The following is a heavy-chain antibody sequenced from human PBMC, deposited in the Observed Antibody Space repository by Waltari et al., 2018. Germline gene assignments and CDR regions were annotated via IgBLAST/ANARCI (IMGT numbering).Heavy chain of an antibody. CDR1: GIIFSDHY. CDR3: GRVGYSSGSEDY. J-gene: IGHJ4*02. V-gene: IGHV3-72*01. Sequence: EVQLVESGGGLVQPGGSLRLSCAAAGIIFSDHYMDWVRQAPGKGLEWVSRIAHKPDNYVTRYAASVQGRFTISRDDSKNSLYLQMNSLETEDTALYYCGRVGYSSGSEDYWGQGTLVTVSS. CDR2: IAHKPDNYVT. D-gene: IGHD5-12*01.